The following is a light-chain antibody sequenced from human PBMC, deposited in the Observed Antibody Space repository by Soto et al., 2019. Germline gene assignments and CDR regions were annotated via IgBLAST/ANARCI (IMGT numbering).Light chain of an antibody. J-gene: IGKJ1*01. CDR3: QQYISSVT. Sequence: EIVLTQSPGSLSLSPGQRATLSCRASQSVDTTFFAWYQKKPGQAPRLLIYGASKRATGIPDRFSGSGSWTDFTLIISRLEPEDFAVYYCQQYISSVTFGQGTKVEIK. CDR2: GAS. V-gene: IGKV3-20*01. CDR1: QSVDTTF.